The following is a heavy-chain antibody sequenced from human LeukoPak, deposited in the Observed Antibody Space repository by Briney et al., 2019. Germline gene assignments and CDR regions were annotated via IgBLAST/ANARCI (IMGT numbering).Heavy chain of an antibody. J-gene: IGHJ6*02. D-gene: IGHD3-22*01. V-gene: IGHV1-2*02. CDR1: GYTFTGYY. Sequence: ASVKVSCKASGYTFTGYYMHWVRRAPGQGLEWMGWINPNSGGTNYAQKFQGRVTMTRDTSISTAYMELSRLRSDDTAVYYCARDLTALSRITMIVVVSYYYGMDVWGQGTTVTVSS. CDR2: INPNSGGT. CDR3: ARDLTALSRITMIVVVSYYYGMDV.